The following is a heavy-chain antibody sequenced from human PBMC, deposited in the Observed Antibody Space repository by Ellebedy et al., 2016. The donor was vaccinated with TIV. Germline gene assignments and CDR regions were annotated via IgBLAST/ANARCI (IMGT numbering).Heavy chain of an antibody. V-gene: IGHV3-7*01. D-gene: IGHD4-17*01. CDR2: IKEDGSET. Sequence: GESLKISXAASGFTFSSYSMNWVRQAPGKGLEWVANIKEDGSETYYVDSVKGRFTISRDNAKNSLYLQMNSLRDEDTAVYYCARDRFGDYFFDYWGQGTLVNVSS. J-gene: IGHJ4*02. CDR3: ARDRFGDYFFDY. CDR1: GFTFSSYS.